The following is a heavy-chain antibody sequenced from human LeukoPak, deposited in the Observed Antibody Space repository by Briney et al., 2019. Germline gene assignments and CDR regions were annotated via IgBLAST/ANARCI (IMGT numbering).Heavy chain of an antibody. J-gene: IGHJ5*02. CDR3: ARGRTRFDP. CDR1: GGSFSGYY. V-gene: IGHV4-34*01. CDR2: INHSGST. Sequence: SETLSLTCAVYGGSFSGYYWSWIRKPPGKGLEWIGEINHSGSTNYNPSLKSRVTISVDTSKNQFSLKLSSVTAADTAVYYCARGRTRFDPWGQGTLVTVSS.